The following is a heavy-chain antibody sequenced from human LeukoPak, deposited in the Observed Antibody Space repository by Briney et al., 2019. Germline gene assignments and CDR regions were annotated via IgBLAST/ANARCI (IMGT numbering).Heavy chain of an antibody. CDR3: AGLVGRYSSGLYYYYFDY. Sequence: SRTLSLTCTVSGDSINSLDLWSWVRQPPGKGLEWIGEMYLSGTTHSNPSVKSRVTISIDKSKNQFFLNLSSVTAADTAVYYCAGLVGRYSSGLYYYYFDYWGQGTLVTVSS. CDR1: GDSINSLDL. D-gene: IGHD3-22*01. CDR2: MYLSGTT. V-gene: IGHV4-4*02. J-gene: IGHJ4*02.